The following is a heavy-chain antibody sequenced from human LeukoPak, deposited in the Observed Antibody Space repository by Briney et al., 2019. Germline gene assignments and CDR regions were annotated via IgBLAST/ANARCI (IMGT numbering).Heavy chain of an antibody. J-gene: IGHJ4*02. CDR2: ISSSSSYI. CDR1: GFTFSNYS. D-gene: IGHD3-22*01. CDR3: ARDSTYYYDSSGYPPDY. V-gene: IGHV3-21*01. Sequence: PGGSLRLSCAASGFTFSNYSMNWVRQAPGKGLEWVSSISSSSSYIYYADSVKGRFTISRDNAKNSLYLQMNSLRDEDTAVYYCARDSTYYYDSSGYPPDYWGQGTLVTVSS.